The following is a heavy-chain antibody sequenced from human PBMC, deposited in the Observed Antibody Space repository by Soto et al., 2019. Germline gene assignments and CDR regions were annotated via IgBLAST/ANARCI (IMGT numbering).Heavy chain of an antibody. CDR2: IYYSGST. V-gene: IGHV4-31*03. CDR1: GGSISSGGYY. CDR3: AGVRRYFDWFAAFDP. J-gene: IGHJ5*02. Sequence: QVQLQESGPGLVKPSQTLSLTCTVSGGSISSGGYYWSWIRQHPGTGLEWIGYIYYSGSTYYNPSIKSRVTISVDTSKNQFSLKLSSVTAADPAVYYCAGVRRYFDWFAAFDPWGQGTLVTVSS. D-gene: IGHD3-9*01.